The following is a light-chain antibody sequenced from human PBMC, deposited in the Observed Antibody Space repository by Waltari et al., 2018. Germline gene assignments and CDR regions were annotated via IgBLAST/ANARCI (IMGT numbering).Light chain of an antibody. CDR2: EVS. V-gene: IGLV2-14*01. CDR1: SSDVGGYNY. J-gene: IGLJ1*01. Sequence: QSALTQPASVSGSPGQSITIYCTGTSSDVGGYNYVPWYQQHPGKAPKLMIYEVSNRPSGVSNRFSGSKSGNTASLTISGLQAEDEADYYCSSYTSSSTPLVFGTGTKVTVL. CDR3: SSYTSSSTPLV.